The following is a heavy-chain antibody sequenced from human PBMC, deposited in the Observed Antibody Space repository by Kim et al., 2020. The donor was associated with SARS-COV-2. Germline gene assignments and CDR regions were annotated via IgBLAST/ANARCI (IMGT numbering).Heavy chain of an antibody. D-gene: IGHD4-4*01. CDR2: ISAYNGNT. CDR3: ARDVSNYGYYYYYGMDV. Sequence: ASVKVSCKASGYTFTSYGISWVRQAPGQGLEWMGWISAYNGNTNYAQKLQGRVTMTTDTSTSTAYMELRSLRSDDTAVYYCARDVSNYGYYYYYGMDVWGQGTTVTVSS. J-gene: IGHJ6*02. V-gene: IGHV1-18*01. CDR1: GYTFTSYG.